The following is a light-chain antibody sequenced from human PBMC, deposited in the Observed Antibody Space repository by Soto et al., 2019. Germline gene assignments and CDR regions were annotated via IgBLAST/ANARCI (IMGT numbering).Light chain of an antibody. CDR1: QGISIH. J-gene: IGKJ5*01. V-gene: IGKV1-9*01. Sequence: IQTTQSASTLSAFVEYRVTITCRARQGISIHLTWYPHNPGKASRLLIYAASTLQIGVTSMFGGSGCGKDFIITITSLEPEDLATYECQQFKTYVTFGQGTRLEIK. CDR2: AAS. CDR3: QQFKTYVT.